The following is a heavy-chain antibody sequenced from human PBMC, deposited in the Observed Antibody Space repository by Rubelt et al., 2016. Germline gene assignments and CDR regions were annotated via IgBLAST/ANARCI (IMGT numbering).Heavy chain of an antibody. CDR1: GFTFSNYA. CDR3: AEGEVDGNFDS. Sequence: EVHLLESGGGLVQPGGSLRLSCAASGFTFSNYAMSWVRQAPGKGLECVSTISASGDSTYYADSVRGRFTISTDNSKNTLDVQINVLRAGDTAVYYCAEGEVDGNFDSWGQGNLGTVS. D-gene: IGHD3-9*01. J-gene: IGHJ4*02. V-gene: IGHV3-23*01. CDR2: ISASGDST.